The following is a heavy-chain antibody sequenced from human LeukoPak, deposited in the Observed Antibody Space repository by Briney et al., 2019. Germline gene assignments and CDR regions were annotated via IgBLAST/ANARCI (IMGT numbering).Heavy chain of an antibody. D-gene: IGHD6-13*01. V-gene: IGHV3-23*01. CDR1: GFTFSSYA. CDR2: ISGSAGST. J-gene: IGHJ4*02. Sequence: GASLRLSCAASGFTFSSYAMGWVRQAPGKGLEWVSAISGSAGSTYYADSPRGRFTISRDNSKNTLFLQMNSLRADDTAIYHCAKVVLAAAMNWGQGTLVTVSS. CDR3: AKVVLAAAMN.